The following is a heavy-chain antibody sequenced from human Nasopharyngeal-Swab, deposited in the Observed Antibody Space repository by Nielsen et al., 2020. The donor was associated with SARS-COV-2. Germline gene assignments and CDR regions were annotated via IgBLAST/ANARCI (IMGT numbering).Heavy chain of an antibody. D-gene: IGHD3-16*02. V-gene: IGHV3-30*03. CDR2: ISYDGSNK. J-gene: IGHJ3*02. CDR3: AREAYDYVWGSYRYTTHAAFDI. Sequence: GESLKISCAASGFTFSSYGMHWVRQAPGKGLEWVAVISYDGSNKYYADSVKGRFTISRDNSKNTLYLQMNSLRAEDTAVYYCAREAYDYVWGSYRYTTHAAFDIWGQGTMVTVSS. CDR1: GFTFSSYG.